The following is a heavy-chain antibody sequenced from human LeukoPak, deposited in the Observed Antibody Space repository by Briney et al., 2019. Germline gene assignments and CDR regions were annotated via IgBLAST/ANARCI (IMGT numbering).Heavy chain of an antibody. CDR3: ARVGHDYSTYYYYYYMDV. J-gene: IGHJ6*03. CDR2: INHSGST. V-gene: IGHV4-34*01. Sequence: PSETLSLTCAVYGGSFSGYYWSWIRQPPGKGLEWIGEINHSGSTNYNPSLKSRVTISIDTPKNQFSLKLSSVTAADTAVYYCARVGHDYSTYYYYYYMDVWGKGTTVTVSS. CDR1: GGSFSGYY. D-gene: IGHD4-11*01.